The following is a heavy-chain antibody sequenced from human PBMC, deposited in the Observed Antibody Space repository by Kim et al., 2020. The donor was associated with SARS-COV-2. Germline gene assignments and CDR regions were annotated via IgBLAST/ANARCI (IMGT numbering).Heavy chain of an antibody. CDR1: GYTFTGYY. Sequence: ASVKVSCKASGYTFTGYYLHWVRQAPGQGLEWMGWIHPNSGGTNYAQRFQGRVTMTRDTSISTAYMELSGLTSDDTAVYYCAKNLAGDASAWGQGTLVTVSS. D-gene: IGHD3-10*01. V-gene: IGHV1-2*02. J-gene: IGHJ4*02. CDR2: IHPNSGGT. CDR3: AKNLAGDASA.